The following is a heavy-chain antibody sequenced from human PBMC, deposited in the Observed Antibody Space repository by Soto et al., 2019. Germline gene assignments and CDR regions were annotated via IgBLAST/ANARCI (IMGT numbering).Heavy chain of an antibody. CDR1: GGTFSSYA. CDR3: ARDVVASSSSWYWYFDL. CDR2: IIPIFGTA. V-gene: IGHV1-69*06. D-gene: IGHD6-6*01. J-gene: IGHJ2*01. Sequence: GASVKVSCKASGGTFSSYAISWVRQAPGQGLEWMGGIIPIFGTANYAQKFQGRVTITADKSTSTAYMELSSLRSEDTAVYYCARDVVASSSSWYWYFDLWGRGTLVTVSS.